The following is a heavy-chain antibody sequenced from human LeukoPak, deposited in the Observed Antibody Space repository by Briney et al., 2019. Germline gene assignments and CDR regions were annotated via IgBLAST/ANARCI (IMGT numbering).Heavy chain of an antibody. V-gene: IGHV6-1*01. CDR1: GDSVSSNRAA. J-gene: IGHJ3*02. CDR2: TYYRSKWHN. Sequence: SQTLSPTCAISGDSVSSNRAAWNWIRQFPSRGLEWLGRTYYRSKWHNDYALSVKSRISINPDTSKNQFSLQLDSVTPEDTAMYYCAREMDALDIWGQGTMVTVSS. CDR3: AREMDALDI.